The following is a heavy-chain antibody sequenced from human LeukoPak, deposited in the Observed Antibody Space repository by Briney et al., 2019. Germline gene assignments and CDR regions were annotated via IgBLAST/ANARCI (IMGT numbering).Heavy chain of an antibody. CDR1: GFTFSSYS. Sequence: GGSLRLSCAASGFTFSSYSMNWVRQAPGKGLEWVSSISSSSSYIYYADSVKGRFTISRDNSKNTLYLQMNSLRAEDTAVYYCARDAVDTAMVTGAFDIWGQGTMVTVSS. D-gene: IGHD5-18*01. J-gene: IGHJ3*02. CDR3: ARDAVDTAMVTGAFDI. V-gene: IGHV3-21*01. CDR2: ISSSSSYI.